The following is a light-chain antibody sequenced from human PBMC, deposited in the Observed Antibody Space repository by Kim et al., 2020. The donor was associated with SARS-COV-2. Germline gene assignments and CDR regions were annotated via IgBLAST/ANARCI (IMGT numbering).Light chain of an antibody. V-gene: IGLV3-1*01. J-gene: IGLJ2*01. CDR2: QDT. CDR1: KLGNKF. Sequence: SYELTQPPSVSVSPGQTASITCAGDKLGNKFTSWYQRKPGRSPVVVIYQDTKRPSGIPERFSGSISGNTATLTISGTHTTDEADYYCQAWDSSTVVFGGGTQLTVL. CDR3: QAWDSSTVV.